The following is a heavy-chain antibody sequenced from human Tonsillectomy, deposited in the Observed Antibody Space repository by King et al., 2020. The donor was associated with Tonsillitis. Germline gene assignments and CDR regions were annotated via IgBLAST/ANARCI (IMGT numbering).Heavy chain of an antibody. D-gene: IGHD1-26*01. Sequence: QLQESGPGLVKPSETLSLTCGVSGYSISGGYYWGWIRQPPGKGLEWIGSIDHRGDTHYNPSLQSRITISVDTSENQFSLKLSSVTAADPAVYYCARDNIVGATGGFDFWGQGTLVTVSS. CDR1: GYSISGGYY. CDR3: ARDNIVGATGGFDF. J-gene: IGHJ4*02. V-gene: IGHV4-38-2*02. CDR2: IDHRGDT.